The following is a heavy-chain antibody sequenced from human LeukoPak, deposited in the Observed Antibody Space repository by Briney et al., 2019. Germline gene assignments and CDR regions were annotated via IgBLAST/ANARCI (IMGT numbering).Heavy chain of an antibody. V-gene: IGHV1-18*01. Sequence: ASVKVSCKASGYTFTSYGISWVRQAPGQGLEWMGWISGYNGYTKYTRKLQGRVAMTTDTSTNTAYMEVRSLRSDDTAVYYCARDLTHRRNYDSSGYQIVPAFWGQGTLVTVSS. CDR1: GYTFTSYG. D-gene: IGHD3-22*01. CDR2: ISGYNGYT. J-gene: IGHJ4*02. CDR3: ARDLTHRRNYDSSGYQIVPAF.